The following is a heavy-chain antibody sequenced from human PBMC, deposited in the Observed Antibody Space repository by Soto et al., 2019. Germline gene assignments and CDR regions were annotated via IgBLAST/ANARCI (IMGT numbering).Heavy chain of an antibody. CDR1: GFTFSSYG. J-gene: IGHJ4*02. Sequence: PGGSLRLSCAASGFTFSSYGMHWVRQAPGKGLEWVAVISYDGSNKYYADSVKGRFTISRDNSKNTLYLQMNSLRAEDTAVYYCAKDLPTARGSFDYWGQGTLVTVSS. D-gene: IGHD6-6*01. CDR2: ISYDGSNK. CDR3: AKDLPTARGSFDY. V-gene: IGHV3-30*18.